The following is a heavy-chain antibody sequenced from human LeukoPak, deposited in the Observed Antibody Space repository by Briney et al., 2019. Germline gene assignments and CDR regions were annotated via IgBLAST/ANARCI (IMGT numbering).Heavy chain of an antibody. D-gene: IGHD3-3*01. Sequence: GGSLRLSCAASGFTVSSNYMSWVRQAPGKGLEWVATINQDGGAEYYVDSVKGRFTISRDNAKNSVYLQLNSLRDEDTAVYYCARDGATNSYDVLDFWGLGTMVIVSS. CDR3: ARDGATNSYDVLDF. CDR1: GFTVSSNY. CDR2: INQDGGAE. J-gene: IGHJ3*01. V-gene: IGHV3-7*01.